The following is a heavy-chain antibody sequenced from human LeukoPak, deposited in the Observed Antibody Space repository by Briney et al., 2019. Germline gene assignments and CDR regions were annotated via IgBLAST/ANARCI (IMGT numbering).Heavy chain of an antibody. CDR3: ARGRSQAMVTFGEDYYYYYYMDV. CDR2: ILPIVNTA. Sequence: GASVKVSCKASGGSFSSYAISWVRQAPGQGLEWMGGILPIVNTADYAQKFQGRVTITADESTSTAYMDLSSLRSEDTAVYYCARGRSQAMVTFGEDYYYYYYMDVWGKGTTVTISS. V-gene: IGHV1-69*13. CDR1: GGSFSSYA. D-gene: IGHD5-18*01. J-gene: IGHJ6*03.